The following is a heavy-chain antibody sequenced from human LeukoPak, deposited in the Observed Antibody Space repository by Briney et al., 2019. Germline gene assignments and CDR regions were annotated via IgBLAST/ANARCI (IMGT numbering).Heavy chain of an antibody. D-gene: IGHD2-21*01. J-gene: IGHJ3*02. Sequence: ASVKVSCKASRYTFTNYYMHWVRQAPGQGLEWMGWINPHSGVTNYAQKFQGWVTMTRDTSISTAYTDLSRLSSDDSAVYYCARAYRRAYDDAFDIWGQGTMVSVS. CDR1: RYTFTNYY. V-gene: IGHV1-2*04. CDR2: INPHSGVT. CDR3: ARAYRRAYDDAFDI.